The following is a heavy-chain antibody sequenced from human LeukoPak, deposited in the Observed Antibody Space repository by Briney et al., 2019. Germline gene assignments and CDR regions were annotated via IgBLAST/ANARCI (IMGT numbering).Heavy chain of an antibody. Sequence: GGSLRLSCAASGFTFSSYSVNWVRQAPGKGLEWVSSISSSSSYIYYADSVKGRFTISRDNAKNSLYLQMNSLRAEDTAVYYCPSGSKGTGWAFDIWGQGTMVTVSS. CDR3: PSGSKGTGWAFDI. D-gene: IGHD1-14*01. J-gene: IGHJ3*02. CDR2: ISSSSSYI. V-gene: IGHV3-21*01. CDR1: GFTFSSYS.